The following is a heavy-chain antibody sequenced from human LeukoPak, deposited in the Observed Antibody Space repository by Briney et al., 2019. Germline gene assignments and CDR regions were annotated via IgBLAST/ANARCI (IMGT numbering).Heavy chain of an antibody. CDR1: GGSISSYY. J-gene: IGHJ5*02. CDR3: ARQASDFWSGLMGFDP. Sequence: SETLSLTCPVSGGSISSYYWSWIRQPPGKGLEWIGYIYTSGSTNYNPSLKSRVTISVDTSKNQFSLKLSFVTAADTAVYYCARQASDFWSGLMGFDPWGQGTLVTVSS. D-gene: IGHD3-3*01. CDR2: IYTSGST. V-gene: IGHV4-4*09.